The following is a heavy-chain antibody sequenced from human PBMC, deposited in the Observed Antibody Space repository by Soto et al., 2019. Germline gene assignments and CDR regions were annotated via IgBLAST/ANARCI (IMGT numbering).Heavy chain of an antibody. CDR1: GLTFSSYA. V-gene: IGHV3-23*01. J-gene: IGHJ2*01. D-gene: IGHD2-8*01. Sequence: EVQLLESGGGLVQPGGSLRLSCAASGLTFSSYAMSWVRQAPGKGLEWVSTFSGGDGSTHYADSVRGRFTISRDNSKNTLYLQMNSLRAEDTAVYYCAKGKDILLMVNAIRDWYFDLWGRGTLVTVSS. CDR3: AKGKDILLMVNAIRDWYFDL. CDR2: FSGGDGST.